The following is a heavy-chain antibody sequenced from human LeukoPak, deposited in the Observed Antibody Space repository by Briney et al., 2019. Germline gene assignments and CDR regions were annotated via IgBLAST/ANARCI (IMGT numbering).Heavy chain of an antibody. CDR1: GDSFSSNSAA. CDR2: TYYRSKWYN. V-gene: IGHV6-1*01. D-gene: IGHD2-8*01. J-gene: IGHJ4*02. CDR3: ARGSCANGVCHFDY. Sequence: SQTLSLTCVIPGDSFSSNSAAWDWIRQSPSRGLEWLGRTYYRSKWYNGYAVSVKSRITVSPDTSKNQFSLQLTSVTPEDTAVYYCARGSCANGVCHFDYWGQGTLVTVSS.